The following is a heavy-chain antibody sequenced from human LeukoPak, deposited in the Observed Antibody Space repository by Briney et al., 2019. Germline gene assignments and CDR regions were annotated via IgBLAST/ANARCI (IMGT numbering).Heavy chain of an antibody. V-gene: IGHV3-23*01. CDR3: AKSPGSSARFFDY. Sequence: GGSLRLSCAASGFTFNNYAMSWVRQAPGKGLEWVSGISGSGGSIYYADSVKGRFTISRDTSKNTLHLQMNSLRGEDTAVYYCAKSPGSSARFFDYWGQGTLVTVSS. J-gene: IGHJ4*02. CDR2: ISGSGGSI. CDR1: GFTFNNYA. D-gene: IGHD6-19*01.